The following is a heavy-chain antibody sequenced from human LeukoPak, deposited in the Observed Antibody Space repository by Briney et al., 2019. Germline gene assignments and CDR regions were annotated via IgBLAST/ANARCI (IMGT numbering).Heavy chain of an antibody. D-gene: IGHD3-9*01. CDR1: GFTFSSYG. CDR2: ISYDGSNK. CDR3: AKTNDVLRYFDWLLQVEDIDY. V-gene: IGHV3-30*18. Sequence: GGSLRLSCAASGFTFSSYGMHWVRQAPGKGLEWVAVISYDGSNKYYANSVKGRFTISRDNSKNTLCLQMNSLRAEDTAVYYCAKTNDVLRYFDWLLQVEDIDYWGQGTLVTVSS. J-gene: IGHJ4*02.